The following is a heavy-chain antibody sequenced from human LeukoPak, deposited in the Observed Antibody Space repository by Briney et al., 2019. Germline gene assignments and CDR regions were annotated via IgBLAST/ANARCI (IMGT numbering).Heavy chain of an antibody. Sequence: SETLSLTCSVSDDSITMYYWTWIRQPPGKGLEWIGYVDHTGSTNFNPSLNGRVSISRDTTKNLFSLKVSSVTAADTAVYYCARSMVLIAAAGKGFDYWGQGTLVTVSS. CDR3: ARSMVLIAAAGKGFDY. CDR1: DDSITMYY. V-gene: IGHV4-59*12. D-gene: IGHD6-13*01. CDR2: VDHTGST. J-gene: IGHJ4*02.